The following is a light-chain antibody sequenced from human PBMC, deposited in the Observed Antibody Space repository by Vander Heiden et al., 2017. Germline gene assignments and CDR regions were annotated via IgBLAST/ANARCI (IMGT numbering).Light chain of an antibody. J-gene: IGKJ4*01. CDR1: QGISSA. CDR3: QQFNNYPLT. CDR2: DAS. Sequence: IQLTQSPSSLSASVGDRVTITCRASQGISSALAWYQQKAGKAPKLLIYDASSLESGVQSRCSGSGSGTDFTLTISSLQPEDFATYYCQQFNNYPLTFGGGTKVEIK. V-gene: IGKV1D-13*01.